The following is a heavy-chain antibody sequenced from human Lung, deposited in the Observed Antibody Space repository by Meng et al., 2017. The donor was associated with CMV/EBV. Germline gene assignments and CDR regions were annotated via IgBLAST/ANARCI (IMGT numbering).Heavy chain of an antibody. D-gene: IGHD2-15*01. CDR2: ISAYNGNT. V-gene: IGHV1-18*01. Sequence: ASVKVSCKASGYTFTSYGISWVRQAPGQGLEWMGWISAYNGNTNYAQKLQGRVTMTRNTATGTAYMELTSLKSEDTAVYYCAREEILVEASAVGRAKYYYSGMDAWXQGTTVXVSS. CDR3: AREEILVEASAVGRAKYYYSGMDA. J-gene: IGHJ6*02. CDR1: GYTFTSYG.